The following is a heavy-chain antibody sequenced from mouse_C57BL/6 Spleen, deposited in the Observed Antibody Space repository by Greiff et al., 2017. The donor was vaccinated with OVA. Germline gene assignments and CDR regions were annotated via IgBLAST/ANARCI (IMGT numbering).Heavy chain of an antibody. CDR3: ASWGDYYGSRDY. V-gene: IGHV1-80*01. D-gene: IGHD1-1*01. CDR2: IYPGDGDT. CDR1: GYAFSSYW. Sequence: VQLQQSGAELVKPGASVKISCKASGYAFSSYWMNWVKQRPGKGLEWIGQIYPGDGDTNYNGKFKGKATLTADKSSSTAYMQLSSLTSEDSAVYFCASWGDYYGSRDYWGQGTTLTVSS. J-gene: IGHJ2*01.